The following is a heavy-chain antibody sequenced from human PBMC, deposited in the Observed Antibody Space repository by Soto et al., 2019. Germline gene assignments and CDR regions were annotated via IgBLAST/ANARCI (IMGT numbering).Heavy chain of an antibody. Sequence: EVQLVESGGGLVKPGGSLRLSCTVSGFTFSGYSMNWVRQAPGKGLEWVSAISSSGTYIYYADSVKGRFTISRDNAQKSLYLHMNSLRAEDTAVYYCARPWNTDFTTDAYDVWGQGTMVTVSS. J-gene: IGHJ3*01. D-gene: IGHD3-3*01. CDR1: GFTFSGYS. V-gene: IGHV3-21*01. CDR2: ISSSGTYI. CDR3: ARPWNTDFTTDAYDV.